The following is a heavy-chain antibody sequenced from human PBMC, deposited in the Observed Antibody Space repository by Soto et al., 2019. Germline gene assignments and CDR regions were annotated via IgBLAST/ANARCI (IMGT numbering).Heavy chain of an antibody. CDR2: INAGNGNT. V-gene: IGHV1-3*01. D-gene: IGHD2-2*01. CDR1: GYTFTSYA. Sequence: QVQLVQSGAEVKKPGASVKVSCKASGYTFTSYAMHWVRQAPGQRLEWMGWINAGNGNTKYSQKFQGRVTITRDTSASTADMELSSLRSEDTAVYYCARDGERYCSSTSCSPGDYWGQGTLVTVSS. CDR3: ARDGERYCSSTSCSPGDY. J-gene: IGHJ4*02.